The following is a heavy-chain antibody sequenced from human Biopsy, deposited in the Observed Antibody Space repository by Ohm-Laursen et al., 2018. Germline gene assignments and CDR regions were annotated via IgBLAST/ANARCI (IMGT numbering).Heavy chain of an antibody. CDR3: ARGRRNTSMFEGHSGHAFDI. CDR1: GYPFTFYE. V-gene: IGHV1-8*01. J-gene: IGHJ3*02. Sequence: ASVKVSCKTSGYPFTFYEINWVRQATGQGLGWLGWMNPDSGNTGSAQKFHDRVTMTMNTSINTAYLELSSLRSEDTAVYYCARGRRNTSMFEGHSGHAFDIWGQGTMVTVSS. D-gene: IGHD5-18*01. CDR2: MNPDSGNT.